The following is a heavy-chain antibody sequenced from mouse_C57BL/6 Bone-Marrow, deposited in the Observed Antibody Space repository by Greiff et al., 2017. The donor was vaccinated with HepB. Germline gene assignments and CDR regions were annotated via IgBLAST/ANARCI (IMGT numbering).Heavy chain of an antibody. Sequence: QVQLKQSGPELVKPGASVKISCKASGYAFSSSWMNWVKQRPGKGLEWIGRIYPGDGDTNYNGKFKGKATLTADKSSSTAYMQLSSLTSEDSAVYVCANNYYGTDYYAMDYWGQGTSVTVSS. CDR1: GYAFSSSW. V-gene: IGHV1-82*01. D-gene: IGHD1-1*01. CDR2: IYPGDGDT. J-gene: IGHJ4*01. CDR3: ANNYYGTDYYAMDY.